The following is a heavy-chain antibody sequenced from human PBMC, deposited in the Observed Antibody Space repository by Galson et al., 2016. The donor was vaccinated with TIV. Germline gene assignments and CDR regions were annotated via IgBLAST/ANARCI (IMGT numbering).Heavy chain of an antibody. CDR2: IIPVFGTA. J-gene: IGHJ6*02. CDR3: ATVGTFGGVIGYGRAYGMDV. D-gene: IGHD3-16*02. CDR1: GGTFKIHS. Sequence: SVKVSCKASGGTFKIHSITWVRQAPGQGLEWMGGIIPVFGTANYAQSFRGRVAITADESTNTAYLQLSSVRSEDTAVYYCATVGTFGGVIGYGRAYGMDVWGQGTTVTVSS. V-gene: IGHV1-69*13.